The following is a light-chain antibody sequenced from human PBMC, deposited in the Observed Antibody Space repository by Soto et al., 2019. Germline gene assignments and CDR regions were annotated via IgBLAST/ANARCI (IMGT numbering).Light chain of an antibody. CDR1: QDITAY. V-gene: IGKV1-9*01. Sequence: DIQLTQSPPFLSASVGDRVTITCRASQDITAYLAWYQQKPGKAPTLLIHAASALHTGVPSRFSGTGSDTEFTLTISALQPEDFATYFCQQLHAFPFTFGGGTKVEIK. J-gene: IGKJ4*01. CDR2: AAS. CDR3: QQLHAFPFT.